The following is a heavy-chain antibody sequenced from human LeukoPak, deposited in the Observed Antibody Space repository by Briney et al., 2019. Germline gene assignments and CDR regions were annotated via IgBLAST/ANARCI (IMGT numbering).Heavy chain of an antibody. CDR2: ISSRSSYI. V-gene: IGHV3-21*01. Sequence: GGSLRLSCAASGFTFSSYSMNWVRQAPGKGREGVSSISSRSSYIYYADSVKGRFTISRDNAKNSLYLQMNSLRAEDTAAYYCASQYYYDSSGYYSAEDWGYWGQGTLVTVSS. D-gene: IGHD3-22*01. J-gene: IGHJ4*02. CDR3: ASQYYYDSSGYYSAEDWGY. CDR1: GFTFSSYS.